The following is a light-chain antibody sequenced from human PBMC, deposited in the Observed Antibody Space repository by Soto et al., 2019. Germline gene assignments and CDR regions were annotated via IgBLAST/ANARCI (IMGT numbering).Light chain of an antibody. CDR1: DDIRDD. CDR2: AAS. J-gene: IGKJ4*01. Sequence: AIQMTQSPSSLSASVGDRVSISCRASDDIRDDLGWYQQKPGKAPTLLIYAASILQSGVPSRFSGSGSGTDFTLTISSLQPEDFATYFCLQDYNCPPSFGGGTKVEI. V-gene: IGKV1-6*02. CDR3: LQDYNCPPS.